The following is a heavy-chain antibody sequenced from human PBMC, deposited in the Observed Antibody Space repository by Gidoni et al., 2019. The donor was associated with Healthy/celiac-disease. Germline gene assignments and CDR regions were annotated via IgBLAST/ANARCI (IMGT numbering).Heavy chain of an antibody. V-gene: IGHV1-69*01. CDR3: YCSGGSCYSDGPPY. J-gene: IGHJ4*02. CDR2: IIPIFGTA. CDR1: GRTFSSYA. Sequence: QVQLVQSGAEVKKPGSSVKVSCKASGRTFSSYAISWVRQAPGQGLEWMGGIIPIFGTANYAQKFQGRVTITADESTSTAYMELSSLRSEDTAVYYCYCSGGSCYSDGPPYWGQGTLVTVSS. D-gene: IGHD2-15*01.